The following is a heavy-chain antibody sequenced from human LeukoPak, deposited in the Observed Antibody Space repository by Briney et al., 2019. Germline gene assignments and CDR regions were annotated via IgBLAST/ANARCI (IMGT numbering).Heavy chain of an antibody. D-gene: IGHD4-17*01. J-gene: IGHJ4*02. CDR2: IIPIFGTA. CDR3: ARSYGDYVFTSDY. V-gene: IGHV1-69*13. CDR1: GGSFNRYA. Sequence: SVKVSCKASGGSFNRYAISWVRQAPGQGLEWMGGIIPIFGTANYAQKFQGRVTITADESTSTAYMELSSLRSEDTAVYYCARSYGDYVFTSDYWGQGTLVTVSS.